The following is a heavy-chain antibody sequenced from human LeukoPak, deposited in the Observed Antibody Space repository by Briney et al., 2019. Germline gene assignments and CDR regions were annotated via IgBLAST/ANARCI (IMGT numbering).Heavy chain of an antibody. CDR3: ARAPGWVVRRFDP. Sequence: NPSETLSLTCAVYGGSFSGYYWSWIRQPPGKGLEWIGEINHSGSTNYNPSLKSRVTISVDTSKNQFSLKLSSVTAADTAVYYCARAPGWVVRRFDPWGQGTLVTVSS. CDR2: INHSGST. CDR1: GGSFSGYY. V-gene: IGHV4-34*01. D-gene: IGHD2-15*01. J-gene: IGHJ5*02.